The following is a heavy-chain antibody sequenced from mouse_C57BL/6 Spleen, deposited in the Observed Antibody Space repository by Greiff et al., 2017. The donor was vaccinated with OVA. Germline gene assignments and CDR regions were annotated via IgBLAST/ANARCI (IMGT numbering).Heavy chain of an antibody. CDR2: IDPSDSET. J-gene: IGHJ4*01. V-gene: IGHV1-52*01. CDR1: GYTFTSYW. Sequence: QVQLQQPGAELVRPGSSVKLSCKASGYTFTSYWMHWVKQRPIQGLEWIGNIDPSDSETHYNQKFKDKATLTVDKYSSTAYMQLSSLTSDDSAVYYCARFDDSYWSYAMDYWGQGTSVTVSS. D-gene: IGHD2-3*01. CDR3: ARFDDSYWSYAMDY.